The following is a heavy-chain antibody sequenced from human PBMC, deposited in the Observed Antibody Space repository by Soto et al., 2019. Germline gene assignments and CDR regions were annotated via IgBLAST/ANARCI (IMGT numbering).Heavy chain of an antibody. CDR1: GYTFTGYY. CDR3: ARDWSMYYYGMDV. Sequence: ASVKVSCKASGYTFTGYYMHWVRQAPGQGLEWMGWINPNSGGTNYAQKFQGWVTMTRDNAKNTLYLQMNSLRAEDTAVYYCARDWSMYYYGMDVWGQGTTVTVSS. D-gene: IGHD2-2*01. V-gene: IGHV1-2*04. J-gene: IGHJ6*02. CDR2: INPNSGGT.